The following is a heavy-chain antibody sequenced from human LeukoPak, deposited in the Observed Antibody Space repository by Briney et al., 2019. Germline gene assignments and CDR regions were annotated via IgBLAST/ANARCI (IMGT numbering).Heavy chain of an antibody. CDR3: AKDQLNRFCSAGSCSITHDH. Sequence: GALRLSCAASGFTFSNSWMSWVRQAPERGLEWVANIKTDGSQKDYVDSMKGRFTVSRDNAKNSVYLEMKSLRAEDTALYYCAKDQLNRFCSAGSCSITHDHWGQGTLVTVSS. D-gene: IGHD2-15*01. V-gene: IGHV3-7*03. CDR2: IKTDGSQK. CDR1: GFTFSNSW. J-gene: IGHJ4*02.